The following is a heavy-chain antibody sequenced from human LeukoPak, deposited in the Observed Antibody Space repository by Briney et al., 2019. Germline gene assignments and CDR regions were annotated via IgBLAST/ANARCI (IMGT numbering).Heavy chain of an antibody. J-gene: IGHJ4*02. V-gene: IGHV3-73*01. CDR2: IRSKANSYAT. D-gene: IGHD3-10*01. CDR3: TTDLGTYYHGSQRLIPIDY. Sequence: GGSLRLSCAASGFTFSGSAMHWVRQASGKGLEWVGRIRSKANSYATAYAASVKGRFTISRDDSKNTAYLQMNSLKTEDTAVYYCTTDLGTYYHGSQRLIPIDYWGQGTLVTVSS. CDR1: GFTFSGSA.